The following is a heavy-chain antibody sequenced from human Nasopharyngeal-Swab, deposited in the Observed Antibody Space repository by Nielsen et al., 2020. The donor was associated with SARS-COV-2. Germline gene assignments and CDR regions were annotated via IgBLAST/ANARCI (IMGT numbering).Heavy chain of an antibody. J-gene: IGHJ3*02. CDR1: GGTFSSYA. CDR3: ARHIYGDYEGYGYAFDI. D-gene: IGHD4-17*01. Sequence: SVKVSCKASGGTFSSYAISWVRQAPGQGLEWMGGIIPIFGTANYAQKFQGRVTITADESTSTAYMELSSLRSEDTAVYYCARHIYGDYEGYGYAFDIWGQGTMVTVSS. CDR2: IIPIFGTA. V-gene: IGHV1-69*13.